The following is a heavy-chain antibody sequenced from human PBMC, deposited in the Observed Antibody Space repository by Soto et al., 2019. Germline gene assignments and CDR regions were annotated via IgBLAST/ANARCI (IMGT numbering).Heavy chain of an antibody. CDR3: ARWSDYGDYYYYGLDV. V-gene: IGHV4-59*13. D-gene: IGHD3-10*01. CDR1: RGSISSYY. Sequence: SETLSLTCTVSRGSISSYYWSWIRQSPGKGLEWIGHIYYNGSTDYNPSLKSRVTISVDTSMRHFFLKLTSVTTADTAVYYCARWSDYGDYYYYGLDVWGQGTTVT. J-gene: IGHJ6*02. CDR2: IYYNGST.